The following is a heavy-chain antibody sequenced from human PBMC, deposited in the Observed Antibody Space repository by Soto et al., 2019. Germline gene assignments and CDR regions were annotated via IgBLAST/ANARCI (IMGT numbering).Heavy chain of an antibody. Sequence: QVQLVQSGAEVKKPGSSVKVSCKASGGTFSSYTISWVRQAPGQGLEWMGRIIPILGIANYAQKFQGRATITADKSTSTAYMELSSLRSEDTAVYYCARKRSYGSGGMDVWGQGTTVTVSS. CDR2: IIPILGIA. D-gene: IGHD3-10*01. CDR3: ARKRSYGSGGMDV. J-gene: IGHJ6*02. CDR1: GGTFSSYT. V-gene: IGHV1-69*02.